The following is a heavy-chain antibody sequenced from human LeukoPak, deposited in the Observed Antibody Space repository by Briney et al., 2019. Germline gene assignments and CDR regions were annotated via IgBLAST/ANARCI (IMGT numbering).Heavy chain of an antibody. Sequence: TGESLKISCKGSGYSFVSYWIGWVRQLPGKGLEWMGIIYRGDSDTRYSPSFQGQVTISADKSISTAYLQWSSLKASDTAMYYCARGGPGYCSGGSCYCFDYWGQGTLVTVSS. CDR3: ARGGPGYCSGGSCYCFDY. CDR2: IYRGDSDT. D-gene: IGHD2-15*01. CDR1: GYSFVSYW. V-gene: IGHV5-51*01. J-gene: IGHJ4*02.